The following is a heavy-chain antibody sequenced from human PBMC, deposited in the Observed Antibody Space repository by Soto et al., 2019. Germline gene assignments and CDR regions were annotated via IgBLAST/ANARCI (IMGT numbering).Heavy chain of an antibody. CDR1: GGSISSSSYY. V-gene: IGHV4-39*01. Sequence: PSETLSLTCTVSGGSISSSSYYWGWIRQPPGKGLEWIGSIYYSGYTKYNPSLKSRVTISVDTSKNQFSLKLSSLTAADTAVYYCARHNGPLYVGYYYDMDVWGQGTTVTVSS. J-gene: IGHJ6*02. CDR3: ARHNGPLYVGYYYDMDV. D-gene: IGHD3-16*01. CDR2: IYYSGYT.